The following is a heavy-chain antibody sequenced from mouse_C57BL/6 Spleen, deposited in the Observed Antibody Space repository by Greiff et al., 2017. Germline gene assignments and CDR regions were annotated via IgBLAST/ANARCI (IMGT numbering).Heavy chain of an antibody. V-gene: IGHV5-17*01. Sequence: EVQRVESGGGLVKPGGSLKLSCAASGFTFSDYGMPWVRQAPEKGLEWVAYISSGSSTIYYADTVKGRFTISRDNAKNTLFLQMTSLRSEDTAMYYCTRRTYYSNYVDYWGQGTTLTVSS. CDR1: GFTFSDYG. CDR2: ISSGSSTI. J-gene: IGHJ2*01. CDR3: TRRTYYSNYVDY. D-gene: IGHD2-5*01.